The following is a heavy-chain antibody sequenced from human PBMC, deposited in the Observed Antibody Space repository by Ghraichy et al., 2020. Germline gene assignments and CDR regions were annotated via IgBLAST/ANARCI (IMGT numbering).Heavy chain of an antibody. J-gene: IGHJ6*02. D-gene: IGHD1-7*01. Sequence: GESLNISCKGSGYSFTSYWIGWVRQMPGKGLEWMGIIYPGDSDTRYSPSFQGQVTISADKSISTAYLQWSSLKASDTAMYYCARRFWDNWNSPYYYYGMDVWGQGTTVTVSS. CDR1: GYSFTSYW. CDR3: ARRFWDNWNSPYYYYGMDV. CDR2: IYPGDSDT. V-gene: IGHV5-51*01.